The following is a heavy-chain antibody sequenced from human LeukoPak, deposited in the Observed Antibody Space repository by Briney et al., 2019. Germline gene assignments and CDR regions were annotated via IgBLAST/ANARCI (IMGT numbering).Heavy chain of an antibody. V-gene: IGHV3-9*03. CDR1: GFTFDDYA. CDR3: AKDIRSSSWDAFDI. Sequence: GCSLRLSCAASGFTFDDYAMHGVRQAPGKGLEGVSGSSWYRGSIGYAAAVKGRFTISSGNAKNSLVLQMNSLRPEDMALVYCAKDIRSSSWDAFDIWGQGTMVTVSS. D-gene: IGHD6-13*01. CDR2: SSWYRGSI. J-gene: IGHJ3*02.